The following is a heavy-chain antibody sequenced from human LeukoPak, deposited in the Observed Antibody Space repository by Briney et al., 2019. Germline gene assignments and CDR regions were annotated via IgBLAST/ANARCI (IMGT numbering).Heavy chain of an antibody. D-gene: IGHD2-2*01. CDR1: GFTFSSYS. CDR2: ISSSSSYI. V-gene: IGHV3-21*01. Sequence: PGGSLRLSCAASGFTFSSYSMNWVRQAPGKGLEWVSSISSSSSYIYYADSVKGRFTISRDNAKNSLYLQMNSLRAEDTAVYYCARSQVPAADYFDYWGQGTLVTVSS. J-gene: IGHJ4*02. CDR3: ARSQVPAADYFDY.